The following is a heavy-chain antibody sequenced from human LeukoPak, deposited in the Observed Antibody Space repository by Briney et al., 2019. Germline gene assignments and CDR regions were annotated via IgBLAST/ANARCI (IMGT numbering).Heavy chain of an antibody. Sequence: SVKVSCKASGGTFSSYAISWVRQAPGQGLEWMGGIIPIFGTANYAQKFQGRATITADESTSTAYMELSSLRSEDTAVYYCARDQGDPLGSGWRDYYYYGMDVWGKGTTVTVSS. V-gene: IGHV1-69*01. D-gene: IGHD6-19*01. CDR2: IIPIFGTA. J-gene: IGHJ6*04. CDR3: ARDQGDPLGSGWRDYYYYGMDV. CDR1: GGTFSSYA.